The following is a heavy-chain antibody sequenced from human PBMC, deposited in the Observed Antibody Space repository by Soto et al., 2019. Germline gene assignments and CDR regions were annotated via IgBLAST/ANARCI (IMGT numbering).Heavy chain of an antibody. CDR3: ARVHHGLEI. J-gene: IGHJ6*02. V-gene: IGHV3-11*01. CDR2: ISSDSSDI. CDR1: GLTLSDFY. Sequence: QVQLVESGGDLVKPGGSLRLSCRASGLTLSDFYMSWVRQTPGKGPEWLSYISSDSSDIFYADSVKGRFTISRDNAQNSLYLQMNGLRDDDTAVYFCARVHHGLEIWGQGTTVTVSS.